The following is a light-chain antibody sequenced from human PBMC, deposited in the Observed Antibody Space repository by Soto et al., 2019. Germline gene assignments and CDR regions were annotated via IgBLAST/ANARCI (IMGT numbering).Light chain of an antibody. Sequence: EIVLTQSPGTLSLSPGERATLSCRASQSVSRNYLVWYQQKPGQAPRLLIYGASGRATGIPDRFSGSGSGTDFTLTISSLQPEDVGTYYCQQYTKDTPGTFGQGTKVDIK. J-gene: IGKJ1*01. CDR2: GAS. CDR1: QSVSRNY. V-gene: IGKV3-20*01. CDR3: QQYTKDTPGT.